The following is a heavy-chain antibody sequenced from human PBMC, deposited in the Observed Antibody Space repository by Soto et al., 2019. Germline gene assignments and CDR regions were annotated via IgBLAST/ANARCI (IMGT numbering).Heavy chain of an antibody. CDR3: AHRRSSDDWNGGYFDY. Sequence: QITLKESGPTLVKPTQTLTLTCSFSGFSLTTRPVGVGWIRQSPGKALEWLAFAYWDDDNRYSPSLRSRLTVTKDTSKNQVVLTMTNMDPVDTATYYCAHRRSSDDWNGGYFDYWGQGTLVTVSS. J-gene: IGHJ4*02. D-gene: IGHD2-21*02. CDR1: GFSLTTRPVG. V-gene: IGHV2-5*02. CDR2: AYWDDDN.